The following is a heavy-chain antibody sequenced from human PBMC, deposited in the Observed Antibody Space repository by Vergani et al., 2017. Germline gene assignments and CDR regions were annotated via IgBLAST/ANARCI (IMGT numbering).Heavy chain of an antibody. CDR3: ARDLAKGLAYYYYGMDV. Sequence: EVQLVESGGGLVQPGGSLRLSCAASGFTFSSYWMSWVRQAPGKGLEWVANIKQDGSEKYYVDSVKGRFTISRDNAKNSLYLQMNSLRAEDTAVYYCARDLAKGLAYYYYGMDVWGQGTTVTVSS. J-gene: IGHJ6*02. V-gene: IGHV3-7*03. CDR2: IKQDGSEK. D-gene: IGHD5-12*01. CDR1: GFTFSSYW.